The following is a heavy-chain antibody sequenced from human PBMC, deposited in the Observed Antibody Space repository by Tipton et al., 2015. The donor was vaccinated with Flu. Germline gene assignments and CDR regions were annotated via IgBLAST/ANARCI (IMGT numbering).Heavy chain of an antibody. CDR2: TYYRSKWYN. J-gene: IGHJ4*02. D-gene: IGHD6-19*01. Sequence: GLVKPSQTLSLTCAISGDSVSSNSAAWSWIRQSPSRGLEWLGRTYYRSKWYNEYTAAVKGRITINPDTSKNQFSLQLNSVTPEDTAVYYCARGVAASGLDYWGQGTLVTVSS. CDR1: GDSVSSNSAA. V-gene: IGHV6-1*01. CDR3: ARGVAASGLDY.